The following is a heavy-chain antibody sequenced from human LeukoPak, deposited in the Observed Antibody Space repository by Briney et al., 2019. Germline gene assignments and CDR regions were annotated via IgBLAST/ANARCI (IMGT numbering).Heavy chain of an antibody. D-gene: IGHD3-3*01. CDR2: FDPENAEI. CDR3: ATRGSDFWSGFDH. J-gene: IGHJ4*02. V-gene: IGHV1-24*01. Sequence: ASVKVSCKLSGNTLRELPIQWVRQAGGKGLEWMAGFDPENAEIVYAQKFQGRVTMTEDTSTNTAYMELTSLTSDDTALYYCATRGSDFWSGFDHWGQGTQVTVSS. CDR1: GNTLRELP.